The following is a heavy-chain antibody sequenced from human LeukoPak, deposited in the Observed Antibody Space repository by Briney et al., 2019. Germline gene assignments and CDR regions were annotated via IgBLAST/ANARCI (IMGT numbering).Heavy chain of an antibody. Sequence: QSSETLFLXCTVSGVSISSYYWSLIRKPPGKRLDWIAHVYYIGSTNYNPSVKSRYSISFLTTRNNFSMKLITMTAAVTTTYYDATIQIDAATFDHWGQGTVVTVSS. J-gene: IGHJ4*01. CDR2: VYYIGST. CDR3: ATIQIDAATFDH. D-gene: IGHD2-2*02. V-gene: IGHV4-59*01. CDR1: GVSISSYY.